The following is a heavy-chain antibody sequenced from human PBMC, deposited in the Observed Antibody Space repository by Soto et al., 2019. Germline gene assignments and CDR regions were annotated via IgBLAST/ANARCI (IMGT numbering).Heavy chain of an antibody. D-gene: IGHD3-16*01. J-gene: IGHJ4*02. CDR1: GGSISSGGYS. Sequence: PSETLSLTCAVSGGSISSGGYSWSWIRQPPGKGLEWIGYMYHSGSTYYNPSLKSRATISIDRSKNQFSLKLSSVTAADTAVYYCARGGTPIDYWGQGTLVTVSS. CDR3: ARGGTPIDY. V-gene: IGHV4-30-2*01. CDR2: MYHSGST.